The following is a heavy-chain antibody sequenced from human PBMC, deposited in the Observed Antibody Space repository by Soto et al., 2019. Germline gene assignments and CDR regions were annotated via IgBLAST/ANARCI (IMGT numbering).Heavy chain of an antibody. D-gene: IGHD5-12*01. CDR2: IYYSGST. J-gene: IGHJ3*02. CDR3: ARHIDGYNAFDM. Sequence: SETLSLTCTVSGGSISSSRYYWGWIRQPPGKGLEWIGSIYYSGSTYYNPSLKSRVTISVDTSKNQFSLKLSSVTAADTAVYYCARHIDGYNAFDMWGQGTMVTVSS. CDR1: GGSISSSRYY. V-gene: IGHV4-39*01.